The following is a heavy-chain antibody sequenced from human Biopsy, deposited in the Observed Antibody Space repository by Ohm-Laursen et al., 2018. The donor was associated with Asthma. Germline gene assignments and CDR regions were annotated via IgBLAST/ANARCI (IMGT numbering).Heavy chain of an antibody. CDR3: ALHQIAVVSASIVYSHRRRVQWFDP. V-gene: IGHV2-5*02. D-gene: IGHD2-2*02. CDR1: GFSLTTIGEG. Sequence: PTQTLTLTCTFSGFSLTTIGEGVGWIRQPPGKALEWLAVVYWDDHTAYSPSLKDRLTITRDTSRNQVVLTMTNLDPVDTATYYCALHQIAVVSASIVYSHRRRVQWFDPWGQGTVVTVSS. J-gene: IGHJ5*02. CDR2: VYWDDHT.